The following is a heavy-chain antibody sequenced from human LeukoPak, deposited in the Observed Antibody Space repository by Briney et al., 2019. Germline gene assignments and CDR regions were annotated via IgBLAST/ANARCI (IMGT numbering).Heavy chain of an antibody. CDR2: INAGNGNT. D-gene: IGHD3-10*01. Sequence: ASVKVSCKASGYTFTIYAMHWVRQAPGQRLEWMGWINAGNGNTQYSQKFQGRVTITRDTSASTAYMELSSLRSEDTAVYYCATNYGSGSYYRMDVWGQGTTVTVSS. V-gene: IGHV1-3*01. CDR3: ATNYGSGSYYRMDV. CDR1: GYTFTIYA. J-gene: IGHJ6*02.